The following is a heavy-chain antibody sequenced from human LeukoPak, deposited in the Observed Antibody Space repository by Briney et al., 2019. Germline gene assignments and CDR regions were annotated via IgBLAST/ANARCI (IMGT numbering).Heavy chain of an antibody. D-gene: IGHD3-9*01. CDR3: ARTTGYYDILTGYYRPGAFDI. J-gene: IGHJ3*02. Sequence: SETLSLTCIVSGGSISSGDYYWSWIRQPPGKGLEWIGYIYYSGSTYYNPSLKSRVTISVDTSKNQFSLKLSSVTAADTAVYYCARTTGYYDILTGYYRPGAFDIWGQGTMVTVSS. V-gene: IGHV4-30-4*01. CDR1: GGSISSGDYY. CDR2: IYYSGST.